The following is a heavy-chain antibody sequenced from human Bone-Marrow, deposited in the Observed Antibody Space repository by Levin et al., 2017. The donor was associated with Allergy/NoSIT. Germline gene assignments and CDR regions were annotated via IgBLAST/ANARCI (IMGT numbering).Heavy chain of an antibody. D-gene: IGHD3-22*01. CDR3: ARDLLYDSSGYYTYYFDY. CDR2: IYHSGST. J-gene: IGHJ4*02. CDR1: GYSISSGYY. Sequence: KASETLSLTCTVSGYSISSGYYWGWIRQPPGKGLEWIGSIYHSGSTYYNPSLKSRVTISVDTSKNQFSLKLSSVTAADTAVYYCARDLLYDSSGYYTYYFDYWGQGTLVTVSS. V-gene: IGHV4-38-2*02.